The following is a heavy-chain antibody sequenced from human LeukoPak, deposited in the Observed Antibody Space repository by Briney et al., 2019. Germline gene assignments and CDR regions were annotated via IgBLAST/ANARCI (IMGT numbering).Heavy chain of an antibody. CDR3: AKGKVVITRFDY. CDR1: GFTFSSYG. J-gene: IGHJ4*02. D-gene: IGHD3-22*01. V-gene: IGHV3-23*01. CDR2: ITGGGGST. Sequence: GGTLRLSCVASGFTFSSYGMSWVRQAPGKGLEWVSGITGGGGSTYYADSVKGRFTISRDNSKSTLYLQMNSLRAEDTAVYYCAKGKVVITRFDYWGQGTLVTVSP.